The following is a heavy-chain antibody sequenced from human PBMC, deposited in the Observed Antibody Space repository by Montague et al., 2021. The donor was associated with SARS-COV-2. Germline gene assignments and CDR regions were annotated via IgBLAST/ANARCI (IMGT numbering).Heavy chain of an antibody. CDR3: AREGRWTHIVVVPAAYYFDY. J-gene: IGHJ4*02. CDR1: GGSFSGYY. CDR2: INHSGST. Sequence: SETLSLTCAVYGGSFSGYYWSWIRQPPGKGLEWIGEINHSGSTNYNPPLKSRVTISVDTSKNQFSLKLSSVTAADTAVYYCAREGRWTHIVVVPAAYYFDYWGQGTLVTVSS. D-gene: IGHD2-2*01. V-gene: IGHV4-34*01.